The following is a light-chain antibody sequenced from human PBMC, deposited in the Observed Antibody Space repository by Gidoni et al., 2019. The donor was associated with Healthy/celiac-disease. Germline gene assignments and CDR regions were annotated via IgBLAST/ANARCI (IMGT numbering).Light chain of an antibody. Sequence: EIVMPQSPATLSVSPGERATLSCRASQSVSSNLAWYQQKPGQAPRPLIYGASTRATGIPARFSGSGSGTEFTLTISSLQSEDFAVYYCQQYNNWPPTFGQGTKVEIK. V-gene: IGKV3-15*01. J-gene: IGKJ1*01. CDR2: GAS. CDR3: QQYNNWPPT. CDR1: QSVSSN.